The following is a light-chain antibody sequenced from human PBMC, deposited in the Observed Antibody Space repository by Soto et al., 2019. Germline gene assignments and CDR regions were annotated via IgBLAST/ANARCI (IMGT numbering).Light chain of an antibody. CDR2: SAS. V-gene: IGKV1-27*01. CDR1: QDISVY. CDR3: QKFNTAPLT. J-gene: IGKJ5*01. Sequence: DIQMTQSPSSLSASVVDRVTITCRASQDISVYLAWYQQKPGKVPKLLIYSASTLQSGVPSRFSGSGSGTDFTLTISSLQPEDVAIYYCQKFNTAPLTFGQGTRLEIK.